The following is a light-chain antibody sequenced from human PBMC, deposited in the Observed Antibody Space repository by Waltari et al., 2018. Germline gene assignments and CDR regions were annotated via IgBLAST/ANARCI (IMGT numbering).Light chain of an antibody. J-gene: IGLJ2*01. CDR3: CSYAGSTASIL. Sequence: QSALTQTASVSASPGQSITIPCPGTSSDVGRHNLVSWYQHHPGKAPKLIIYEDTKRPSGVSNRFSSSKSGNTASLTISGLQAEDEADYYCCSYAGSTASILLGGGTKLTVL. CDR1: SSDVGRHNL. CDR2: EDT. V-gene: IGLV2-23*01.